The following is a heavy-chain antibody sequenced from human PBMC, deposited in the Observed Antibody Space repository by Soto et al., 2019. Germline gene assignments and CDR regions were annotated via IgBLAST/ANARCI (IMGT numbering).Heavy chain of an antibody. Sequence: SETLSLTCTVSGGSISSSSYYWGWIRQPPGKGLEWIGYIYYSGSTNYNPSLKSRVTISVDTSKNQFSLKLSSVTAVDTAVYYCARGDYNPYYFDYWGQGTLVTVSS. D-gene: IGHD4-4*01. J-gene: IGHJ4*02. CDR3: ARGDYNPYYFDY. V-gene: IGHV4-61*05. CDR1: GGSISSSSYY. CDR2: IYYSGST.